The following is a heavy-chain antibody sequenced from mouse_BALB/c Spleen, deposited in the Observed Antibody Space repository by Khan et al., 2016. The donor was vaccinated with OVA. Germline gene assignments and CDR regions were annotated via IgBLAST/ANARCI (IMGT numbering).Heavy chain of an antibody. J-gene: IGHJ3*01. CDR1: GFTFSTYG. Sequence: EVQLVESGGDIVKPGGSLKLSCAVSGFTFSTYGMSWVRQTPDKRLEWVATVSTGGHYTYYSDTVKGRFTISRDTAKNTLYLKRSSLRSGDTAMCKCTRLAYYYESEGLAYWGKGTLVTVSA. D-gene: IGHD1-1*01. CDR2: VSTGGHYT. CDR3: TRLAYYYESEGLAY. V-gene: IGHV5-6*01.